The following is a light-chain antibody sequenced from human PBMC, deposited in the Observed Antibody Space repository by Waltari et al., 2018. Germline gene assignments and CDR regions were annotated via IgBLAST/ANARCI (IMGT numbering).Light chain of an antibody. CDR2: DVN. J-gene: IGLJ2*01. CDR3: SSYGGTNTFL. V-gene: IGLV2-11*01. CDR1: NNDIGSLKY. Sequence: QATLTQPPSVSGSPGQSVTISCIGTNNDIGSLKYFSWYQQFPGEAPKLIIYDVNTRPAGVSDRFSGSKSANTAALTISGLQPEDEADYHCSSYGGTNTFLFGGGTRLTVL.